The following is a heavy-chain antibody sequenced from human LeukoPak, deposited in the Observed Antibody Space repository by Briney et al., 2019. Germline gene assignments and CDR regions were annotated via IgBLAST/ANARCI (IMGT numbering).Heavy chain of an antibody. CDR1: GGSISSSSYY. J-gene: IGHJ4*02. V-gene: IGHV4-39*07. D-gene: IGHD5-24*01. CDR3: ARDQDGYTTDY. Sequence: SETLSLTCTVSGGSISSSSYYWGWIRQPPGKGLEWIGSIYYSGSTYYNPSPKSRVTISVDTSKNQFSLKLSSVTAADTAVYYCARDQDGYTTDYWGQGTLVTVSS. CDR2: IYYSGST.